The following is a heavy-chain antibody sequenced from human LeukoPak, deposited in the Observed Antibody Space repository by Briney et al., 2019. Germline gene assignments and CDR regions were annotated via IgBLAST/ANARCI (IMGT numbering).Heavy chain of an antibody. J-gene: IGHJ4*02. D-gene: IGHD1-1*01. CDR1: GGSTSSYY. CDR2: IYYSGST. CDR3: AFERLGRVDY. V-gene: IGHV4-59*01. Sequence: SETLSLTCTVSGGSTSSYYWSWIRQPPGKGLEWIGYIYYSGSTNYNPSLKSRVTISVDTSKNQFSLKLSSVTAADTAVYYCAFERLGRVDYWGQGTLVTVSS.